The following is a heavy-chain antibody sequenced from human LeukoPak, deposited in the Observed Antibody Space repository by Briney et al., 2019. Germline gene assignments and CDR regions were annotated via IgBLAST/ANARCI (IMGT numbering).Heavy chain of an antibody. Sequence: SGTLSLTCAVSGGSISSSNWWNWVRPPPGKGLEWIWEIYHSGSPNYNPSFKRRVTISVDKSKNQFSLKLSSVTAADTAVYYCARLYSSSSYFDYWGQGTLVTVSS. V-gene: IGHV4-4*02. D-gene: IGHD6-6*01. CDR2: IYHSGSP. CDR1: GGSISSSNW. CDR3: ARLYSSSSYFDY. J-gene: IGHJ4*02.